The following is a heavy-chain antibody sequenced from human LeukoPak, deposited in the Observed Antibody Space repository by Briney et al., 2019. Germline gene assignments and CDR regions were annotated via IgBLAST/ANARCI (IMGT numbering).Heavy chain of an antibody. CDR1: GFTFSSYD. V-gene: IGHV3-23*01. CDR2: ISGNGGNT. J-gene: IGHJ4*02. D-gene: IGHD6-13*01. Sequence: PPGGSLRLSCAASGFTFSSYDMSWVRQAPGKGLDWVSTISGNGGNTYYADSVKGRFTISRDNSKNTLYLQINTLRAKDMAVYYCAKVVISWGPTSQDYWGQRTLVTVSS. CDR3: AKVVISWGPTSQDY.